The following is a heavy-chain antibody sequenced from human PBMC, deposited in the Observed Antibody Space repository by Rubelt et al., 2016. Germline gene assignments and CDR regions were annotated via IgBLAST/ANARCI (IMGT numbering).Heavy chain of an antibody. CDR3: ARGRMPDGWYPYCFDY. J-gene: IGHJ4*02. V-gene: IGHV4-34*01. D-gene: IGHD6-19*01. CDR2: INHSGST. Sequence: QVQLQQWGAGLLKPSETLSLTCAVYGGSFSGYYWSWIRQPPGKGLEWIGEINHSGSTNYNPSLKSRVTISVDTSKNQFSRKRSSVTAADTAVYYCARGRMPDGWYPYCFDYWGQGILVTVS. CDR1: GGSFSGYY.